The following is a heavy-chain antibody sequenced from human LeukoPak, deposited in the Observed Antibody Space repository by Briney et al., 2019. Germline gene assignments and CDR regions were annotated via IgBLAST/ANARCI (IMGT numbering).Heavy chain of an antibody. V-gene: IGHV4-34*01. CDR2: INHSGST. CDR3: ARSHRYSSCWYGFFD. J-gene: IGHJ4*02. D-gene: IGHD6-19*01. CDR1: GGSFSGYY. Sequence: KPSETLSLTCAVYGGSFSGYYWSWIRQPPGKGLEWVGEINHSGSTNYNPSLKSRVTISVDTSKNQFSLKLSSVTAADTAVYYCARSHRYSSCWYGFFDWGQGTLVTVSS.